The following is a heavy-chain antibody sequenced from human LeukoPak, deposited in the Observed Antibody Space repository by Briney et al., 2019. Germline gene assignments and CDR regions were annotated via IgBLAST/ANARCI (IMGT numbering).Heavy chain of an antibody. D-gene: IGHD5-18*01. CDR1: GFTFSAYW. J-gene: IGHJ4*02. CDR3: ARGDTGMASY. Sequence: PGGSLRLSCAASGFTFSAYWMSWVRQAPGKGLEWVGNIKQDGSEKYYVDSVRGRFTISRDNAKDSLYLQMNSLRAEDSAVYYCARGDTGMASYWGRGTLVTVSS. V-gene: IGHV3-7*01. CDR2: IKQDGSEK.